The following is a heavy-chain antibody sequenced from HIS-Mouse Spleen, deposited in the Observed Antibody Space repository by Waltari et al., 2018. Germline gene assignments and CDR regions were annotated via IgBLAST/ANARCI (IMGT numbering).Heavy chain of an antibody. Sequence: QLQLQESGPGLVKPSETLSLTCTVSGGSISSSSYYWGWIRQPPGKGLEWIGSIYYSGSTYYNPSLKSRVTISVDTSKNQFSLKLSSVTAADTAVYYCASGGDGYNYVAFDIWGQGTMVTVSS. CDR1: GGSISSSSYY. J-gene: IGHJ3*02. CDR3: ASGGDGYNYVAFDI. V-gene: IGHV4-39*07. D-gene: IGHD5-12*01. CDR2: IYYSGST.